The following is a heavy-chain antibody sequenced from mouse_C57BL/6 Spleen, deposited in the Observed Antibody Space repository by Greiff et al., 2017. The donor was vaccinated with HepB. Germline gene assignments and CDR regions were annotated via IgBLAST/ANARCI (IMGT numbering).Heavy chain of an antibody. CDR3: ARGRTYYSNYGAMDY. CDR2: IYPGSGNT. Sequence: VQLQQSGAELVRPGASVKLSCKASGYTFTDYYINWVKQRPGQGLEWIARIYPGSGNTYYNEKFKGKATLTAEKSSSTAYMQLSSLTSEDSAVYFCARGRTYYSNYGAMDYWGQGTSVTVSS. V-gene: IGHV1-76*01. D-gene: IGHD2-5*01. J-gene: IGHJ4*01. CDR1: GYTFTDYY.